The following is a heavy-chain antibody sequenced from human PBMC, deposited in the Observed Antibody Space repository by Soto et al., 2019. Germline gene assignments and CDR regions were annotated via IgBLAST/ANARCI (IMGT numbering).Heavy chain of an antibody. J-gene: IGHJ5*01. CDR1: GGTFTASI. V-gene: IGHV1-69*02. Sequence: QVQLVQSGAELKRPGSSVNVSCKTSGGTFTASIFSWVRQAPGQGLEWMGRVIPFSDITDYAQKLQDRIAITADKSTTALDMDLSSLRSEDTAVYFCAMEELGATFASWGQGTLVTVSS. CDR2: VIPFSDIT. CDR3: AMEELGATFAS. D-gene: IGHD3-16*01.